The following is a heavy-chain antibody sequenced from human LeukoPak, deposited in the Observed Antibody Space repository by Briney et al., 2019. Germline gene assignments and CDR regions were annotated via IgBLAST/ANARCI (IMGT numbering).Heavy chain of an antibody. J-gene: IGHJ6*03. CDR2: INHSGST. V-gene: IGHV4-34*01. Sequence: SETLSLTCAVYGGSFSGYYWSWIRQPPGKGLEWIGEINHSGSTNYNPSLKSRITISVDKSQNQFSLKVNSLTAADTAGYYFSTNGYYCMDVWGKGTTVTVSS. CDR3: STNGYYCMDV. CDR1: GGSFSGYY. D-gene: IGHD2-8*01.